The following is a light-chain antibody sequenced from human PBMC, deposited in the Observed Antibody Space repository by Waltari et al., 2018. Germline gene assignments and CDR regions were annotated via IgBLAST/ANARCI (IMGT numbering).Light chain of an antibody. V-gene: IGLV5-45*03. CDR3: MIWHNNAVV. CDR2: YKSDPDK. CDR1: SGIHVVSYR. Sequence: QAVLTQPSSLSASPGASASLTSTLRSGIHVVSYRQCWAPQKPGSPPQYLLRYKSDPDKHQDSRVPRRFSGSKDASANAGILLISGLQSEDEADYYCMIWHNNAVVFGGGTTLTVL. J-gene: IGLJ2*01.